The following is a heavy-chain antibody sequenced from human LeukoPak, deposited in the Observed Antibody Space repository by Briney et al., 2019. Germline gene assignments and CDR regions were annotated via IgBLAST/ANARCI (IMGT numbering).Heavy chain of an antibody. CDR2: INPNSGGT. CDR3: ARDFKSSDYGSY. CDR1: GYTFTRYY. J-gene: IGHJ4*02. V-gene: IGHV1-2*02. D-gene: IGHD4-17*01. Sequence: ASVKVSCKASGYTFTRYYMHWVRQAPGQGLEWMGWINPNSGGTNYAQKFQGRVTMTRDTSISTAYMELSRLRSDDTAVYYCARDFKSSDYGSYWGQGTLVTVS.